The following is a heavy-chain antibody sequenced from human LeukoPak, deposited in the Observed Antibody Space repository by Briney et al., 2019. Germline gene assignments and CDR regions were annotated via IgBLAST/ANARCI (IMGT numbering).Heavy chain of an antibody. J-gene: IGHJ4*02. V-gene: IGHV3-53*05. CDR2: IFSDGTT. D-gene: IGHD2/OR15-2a*01. Sequence: GGSLRLSCAASGFTVGSSSMTWVRQAPGKGLEWVSVIFSDGTTYYTDSVKGRFTISRDNSKNTLYLQMNSLRAEDTAVYYCAKDYLYLFDYWGQGTLVTVSS. CDR3: AKDYLYLFDY. CDR1: GFTVGSSS.